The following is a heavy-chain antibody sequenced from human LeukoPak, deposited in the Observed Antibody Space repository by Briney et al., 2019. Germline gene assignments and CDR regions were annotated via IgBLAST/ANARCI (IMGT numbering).Heavy chain of an antibody. D-gene: IGHD4-17*01. CDR2: ISYDGSNK. CDR3: AKEPRIDYGDYVDY. V-gene: IGHV3-30*18. J-gene: IGHJ4*02. CDR1: GFTFSSYG. Sequence: GGSLRLSCAASGFTFSSYGMHWVRQATGKGLERVAVISYDGSNKYYADSVKGRFTISRDNSKNTLYLQMNSLRAEDMAVYYCAKEPRIDYGDYVDYWGQGTLVTVSS.